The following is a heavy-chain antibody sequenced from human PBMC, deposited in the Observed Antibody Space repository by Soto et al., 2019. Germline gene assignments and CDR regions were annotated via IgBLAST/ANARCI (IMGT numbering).Heavy chain of an antibody. D-gene: IGHD1-26*01. V-gene: IGHV3-21*01. Sequence: SLRLSCAASGFTFSSNSMIWVRQAPGKGLEWVSYIDSTSMHIYYADSVKGRFTITRDNAKKSVYLQMTSLRAEDTAVYYCARLVGAYQHYIDYWGQGTLVTVS. CDR2: IDSTSMHI. CDR1: GFTFSSNS. J-gene: IGHJ4*02. CDR3: ARLVGAYQHYIDY.